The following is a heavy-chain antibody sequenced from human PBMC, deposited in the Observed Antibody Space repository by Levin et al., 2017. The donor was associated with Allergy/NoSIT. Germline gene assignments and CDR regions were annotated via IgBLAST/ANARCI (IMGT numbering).Heavy chain of an antibody. Sequence: SETLSLTCTVSGGSISDDSYYWAWVRQPPGKGLEWIGSIYYDGSAYYNPSLKTRHTISVDTSKNQFSLRVNSVTAADTAVYYCAGEPNSPYYYHYGLDVWGQGTTVTVSS. CDR2: IYYDGSA. CDR3: AGEPNSPYYYHYGLDV. CDR1: GGSISDDSYY. V-gene: IGHV4-39*07. D-gene: IGHD2/OR15-2a*01. J-gene: IGHJ6*02.